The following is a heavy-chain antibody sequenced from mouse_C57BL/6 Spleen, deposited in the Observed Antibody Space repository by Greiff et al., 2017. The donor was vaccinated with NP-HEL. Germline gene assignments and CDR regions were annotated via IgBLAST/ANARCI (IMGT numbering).Heavy chain of an antibody. Sequence: QVHVKQSGAELVKPGASVKLSCKASGYTFTEYTIHWVKQRSGQGLEWIGWFYPGSGSIKYNEKFKDKATLTADKSSSTVYMELSRLTSEDSAVYFCARHEDDGSWFAYWGQGTLVTVSA. J-gene: IGHJ3*01. CDR3: ARHEDDGSWFAY. CDR1: GYTFTEYT. D-gene: IGHD2-3*01. V-gene: IGHV1-62-2*01. CDR2: FYPGSGSI.